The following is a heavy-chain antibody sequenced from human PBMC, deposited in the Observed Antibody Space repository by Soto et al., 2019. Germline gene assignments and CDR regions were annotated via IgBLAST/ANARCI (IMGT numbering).Heavy chain of an antibody. V-gene: IGHV3-21*01. CDR3: ARALASMVRGVIITTFFDY. Sequence: GGSLRLSCAASGFTFSSYSMNWVRQAPGKGLEWVSSISSSSSYIYYADSVKGRFTISRDNAKNSLYLQMNSLRAEDTAVYYCARALASMVRGVIITTFFDYWGQGTPVTVSS. D-gene: IGHD3-10*01. J-gene: IGHJ4*02. CDR1: GFTFSSYS. CDR2: ISSSSSYI.